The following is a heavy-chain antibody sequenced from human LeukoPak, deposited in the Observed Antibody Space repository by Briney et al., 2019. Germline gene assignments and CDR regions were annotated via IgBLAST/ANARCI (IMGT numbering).Heavy chain of an antibody. Sequence: GASVKVSCKASGYTFTSYDINWVRQATGQGPEWMGWMNPNSGNTGYAQKFQGRVTMTRNTSISTAYMELSSLRSEDTAVYYCARGVRAAADYDYWGQGTLVTVSS. J-gene: IGHJ4*02. CDR2: MNPNSGNT. D-gene: IGHD6-13*01. CDR1: GYTFTSYD. CDR3: ARGVRAAADYDY. V-gene: IGHV1-8*01.